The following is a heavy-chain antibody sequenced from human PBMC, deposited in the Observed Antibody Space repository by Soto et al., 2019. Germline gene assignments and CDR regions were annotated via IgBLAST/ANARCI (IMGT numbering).Heavy chain of an antibody. Sequence: GGSLRLSCASSEFTFSSYAMSWVRQAPGKGLGWGSAISGSGGSTYYADSVKGRFTISRDNSKNTLYLQMNSLRAEDTAVYYCAKWTQGVMVWRELSLYYYYGMDVWGQGTTVTVSS. D-gene: IGHD2-8*01. CDR3: AKWTQGVMVWRELSLYYYYGMDV. CDR2: ISGSGGST. CDR1: EFTFSSYA. J-gene: IGHJ6*02. V-gene: IGHV3-23*01.